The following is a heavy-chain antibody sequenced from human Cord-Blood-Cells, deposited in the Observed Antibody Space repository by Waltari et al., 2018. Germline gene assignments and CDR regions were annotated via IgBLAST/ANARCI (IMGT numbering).Heavy chain of an antibody. CDR2: IYSDGST. V-gene: IGHV3-53*01. D-gene: IGHD3-22*01. CDR1: GFTVRSNY. J-gene: IGHJ3*02. CDR3: ARGCYDSSGYYCAFDI. Sequence: EVKLVESGGGLTQPGGSLRLSCAAPGFTVRSNYMSWVRQAPGKGLEWVSVIYSDGSTYYADSVKGRFTISRDNSKNTLYLQMNSLRSEDTAVYYCARGCYDSSGYYCAFDIWGQGTMVTVSS.